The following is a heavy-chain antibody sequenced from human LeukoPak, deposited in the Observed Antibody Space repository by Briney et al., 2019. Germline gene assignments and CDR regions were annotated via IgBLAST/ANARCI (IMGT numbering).Heavy chain of an antibody. CDR2: ISSNGGST. J-gene: IGHJ2*01. CDR3: ARDHREYQLPRYFDL. D-gene: IGHD2-2*01. CDR1: GFTFSSYA. V-gene: IGHV3-64*01. Sequence: GGSLRLSCAASGFTFSSYAMHWVRQAPGKGLEYVSAISSNGGSTYYANSVKGRFTISRDNSKNTPYLQMGSLRAEDMAVYYCARDHREYQLPRYFDLWGRGTLVTVSS.